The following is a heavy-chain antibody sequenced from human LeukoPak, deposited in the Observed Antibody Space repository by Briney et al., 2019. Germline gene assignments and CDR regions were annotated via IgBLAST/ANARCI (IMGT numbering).Heavy chain of an antibody. J-gene: IGHJ6*02. CDR3: ARVYDSSDVHYYYGMDV. D-gene: IGHD3-22*01. CDR2: ISAYNGNT. V-gene: IGHV1-18*01. Sequence: ASVKVSCKASGYTFTSYGISWVRQAPGQGLEWMGWISAYNGNTNYAQKLQGRVTMTTDTSTSTAYMEQRSLRSDDTAVYYCARVYDSSDVHYYYGMDVWGQGTTVTVSS. CDR1: GYTFTSYG.